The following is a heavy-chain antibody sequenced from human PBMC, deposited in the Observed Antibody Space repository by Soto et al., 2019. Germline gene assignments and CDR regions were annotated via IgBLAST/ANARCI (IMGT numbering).Heavy chain of an antibody. D-gene: IGHD2-21*02. Sequence: SETLSLTCAVYGGSFSGYYWSWIRQPPGKGLEWIGEINHSGSTNYNPSLKSRVTISVDTSKNQFSLKLSSVTAADTAVYYCAGYLCGGDCYRPYAFDIRGQGTMVTVSS. V-gene: IGHV4-34*01. CDR3: AGYLCGGDCYRPYAFDI. CDR2: INHSGST. CDR1: GGSFSGYY. J-gene: IGHJ3*02.